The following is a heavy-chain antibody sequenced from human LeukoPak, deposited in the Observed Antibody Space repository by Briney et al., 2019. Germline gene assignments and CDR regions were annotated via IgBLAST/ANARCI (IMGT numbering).Heavy chain of an antibody. V-gene: IGHV3-21*01. CDR2: ISSSSSYI. D-gene: IGHD2-8*01. Sequence: TGGSLRLSCAASGFTFSSYTMNWVRQAPGKGLEWVSSISSSSSYIYYADSVKGRFTISRDNAKNSLFLQMNSLRAEDTAVYYCARDRLGYCTNGVCGYFDYWGQGTLVTVSS. CDR3: ARDRLGYCTNGVCGYFDY. J-gene: IGHJ4*02. CDR1: GFTFSSYT.